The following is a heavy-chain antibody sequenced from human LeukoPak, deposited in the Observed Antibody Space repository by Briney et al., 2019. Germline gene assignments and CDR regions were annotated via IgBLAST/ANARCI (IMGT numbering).Heavy chain of an antibody. CDR2: MNPNSGNT. CDR3: ARGDFIAVAGTDYYYGMDV. V-gene: IGHV1-8*01. D-gene: IGHD6-19*01. Sequence: ASVTVSCKASGYTFTSYDINWVRQAPGQGLEWMGWMNPNSGNTGYAQKFQGRVTMTRNTSISTAYMELSSLRSEDTAVYYCARGDFIAVAGTDYYYGMDVWGQGTTVTVSS. CDR1: GYTFTSYD. J-gene: IGHJ6*02.